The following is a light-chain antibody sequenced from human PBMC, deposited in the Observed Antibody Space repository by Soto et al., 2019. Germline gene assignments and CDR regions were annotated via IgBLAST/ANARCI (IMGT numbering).Light chain of an antibody. Sequence: EIVVTQSPATLSVSPGERATLSCRASQSVSSNLAWYQQKPGQAPRLLIYGASTRATGIPARFSGSGSGTEFTLTISSLQSEDFAVYYCQQSVSSPFTFGPGTKVDIK. CDR1: QSVSSN. CDR3: QQSVSSPFT. CDR2: GAS. V-gene: IGKV3-15*01. J-gene: IGKJ3*01.